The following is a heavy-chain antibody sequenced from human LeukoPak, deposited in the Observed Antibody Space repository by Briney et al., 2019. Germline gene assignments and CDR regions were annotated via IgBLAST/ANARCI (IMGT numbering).Heavy chain of an antibody. D-gene: IGHD3-22*01. Sequence: SVKVSCKASGYTFTSYAMHWVRQAAGQRLEWMGWINAGNGNTKYSQKFQGRVTITRDTSASTAYMELSSLRSEDTAVYYCARDPPLVIDYYDSSGYYNDYWGQGTLVTVSS. CDR3: ARDPPLVIDYYDSSGYYNDY. CDR2: INAGNGNT. V-gene: IGHV1-3*01. J-gene: IGHJ4*02. CDR1: GYTFTSYA.